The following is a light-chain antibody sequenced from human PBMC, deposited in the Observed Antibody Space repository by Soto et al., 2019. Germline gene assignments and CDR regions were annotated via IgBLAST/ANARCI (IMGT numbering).Light chain of an antibody. CDR2: GAS. J-gene: IGKJ5*01. Sequence: EIVLTQSHGTLSVSPWEIAPLSCRASQSVSRSSLAWYQQKPGQAPRLLIYGASSRATGIPARFSDSGSGTDFTLTISSLQPEDSAVYYCQQRHMWPIPFGQGTRREIK. V-gene: IGKV3D-20*02. CDR1: QSVSRSS. CDR3: QQRHMWPIP.